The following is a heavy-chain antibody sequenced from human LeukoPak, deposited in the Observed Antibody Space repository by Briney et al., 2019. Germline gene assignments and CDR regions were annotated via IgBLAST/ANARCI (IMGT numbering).Heavy chain of an antibody. V-gene: IGHV3-23*01. D-gene: IGHD3-22*01. CDR3: AKTLGYSGYFSP. CDR2: ISGGGVNT. CDR1: GFTFNSYA. J-gene: IGHJ5*02. Sequence: GGSLRLSCAASGFTFNSYAMTWVRQAPGKGLEWVSAISGGGVNTYYADSVKGRFTISRDNSKNMLYLQMNSLRAEDTAVCYCAKTLGYSGYFSPWGQGTLVTVSS.